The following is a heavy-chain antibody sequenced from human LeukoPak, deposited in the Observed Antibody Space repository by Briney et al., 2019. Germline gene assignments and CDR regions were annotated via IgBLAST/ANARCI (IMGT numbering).Heavy chain of an antibody. V-gene: IGHV4-30-2*01. J-gene: IGHJ4*02. CDR2: IYHGGST. CDR1: GGSISNGGYS. D-gene: IGHD3-22*01. Sequence: NPSETLSLTCTVSGGSISNGGYSWSWIRQPPGKGLEWIGYIYHGGSTYYNPSLNSRVTISVDRSKNQFSLKLNSVTAADTAVYYCATRSGYVPYWGQGTLVTVSS. CDR3: ATRSGYVPY.